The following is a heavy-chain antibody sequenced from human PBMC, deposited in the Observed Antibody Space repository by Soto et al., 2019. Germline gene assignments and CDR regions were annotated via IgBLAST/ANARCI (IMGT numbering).Heavy chain of an antibody. CDR1: GFTFSSYD. J-gene: IGHJ4*02. V-gene: IGHV3-13*01. CDR3: ARGSYYDSSGYYPPFDY. Sequence: GGSLRLSCAASGFTFSSYDMHWVRQATGKGLEWVSAIGTAGDTYYPVSVKGRFTISRENAKNSLYLQMNSLRAEDTAVYYCARGSYYDSSGYYPPFDYWGQGTLVTVSS. CDR2: IGTAGDT. D-gene: IGHD3-22*01.